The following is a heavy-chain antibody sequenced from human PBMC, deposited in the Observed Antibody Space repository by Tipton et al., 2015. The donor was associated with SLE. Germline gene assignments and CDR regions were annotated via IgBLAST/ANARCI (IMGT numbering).Heavy chain of an antibody. D-gene: IGHD5-12*01. CDR1: GGSISSYY. Sequence: TLSLTCTVSGGSISSYYWSWIRQPPGKGLEWIGYVYYSGRTNYNPSLKSRVTISVGTSKNQFSLKLSSVTAADTAVYYCAREYSGYGFDYWGQGTLVTVSS. V-gene: IGHV4-59*01. CDR2: VYYSGRT. J-gene: IGHJ4*02. CDR3: AREYSGYGFDY.